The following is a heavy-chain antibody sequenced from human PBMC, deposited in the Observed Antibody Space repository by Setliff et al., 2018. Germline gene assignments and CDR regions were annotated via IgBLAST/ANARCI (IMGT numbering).Heavy chain of an antibody. D-gene: IGHD3-10*01. Sequence: PSETLSLTCTVSGGSISSGDYYWSWIRQPPGKGLEWIGYIYYSGRTYYNPSLKSRVTISVDTSKNQFSLKLSSVTAADTAVYYCARFPYYYGSGSYYTHDYWGQGTLVTVSS. CDR2: IYYSGRT. J-gene: IGHJ4*02. CDR3: ARFPYYYGSGSYYTHDY. CDR1: GGSISSGDYY. V-gene: IGHV4-30-4*08.